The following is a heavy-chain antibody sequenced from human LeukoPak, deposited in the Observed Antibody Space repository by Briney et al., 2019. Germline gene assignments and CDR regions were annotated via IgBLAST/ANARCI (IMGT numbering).Heavy chain of an antibody. V-gene: IGHV3-64*01. J-gene: IGHJ4*02. CDR3: ASWNCSSTSCPNDY. Sequence: PGGSLRLSCAASGFTFSSYAMHWVRQAPGKGLEYVSAISSNGGSTYYANSVKGRFTISRDNSKNTLYLQMGSLRAEDMAVYYCASWNCSSTSCPNDYWGQGTLVTVSS. CDR1: GFTFSSYA. D-gene: IGHD2-2*01. CDR2: ISSNGGST.